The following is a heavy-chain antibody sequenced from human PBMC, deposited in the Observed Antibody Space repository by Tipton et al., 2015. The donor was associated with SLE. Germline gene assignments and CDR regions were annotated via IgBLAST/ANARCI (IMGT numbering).Heavy chain of an antibody. Sequence: TLSLTCAVSGGSISSTNWWSWVRQPPGKGLEWIGEIYHSGSTNYNPSLKSRVTISVDTSKNQFSLKLSSVTAADTAVYYCARFLRSGWPCWYFDLWGRGTPVTVPS. CDR1: GGSISSTNW. CDR2: IYHSGST. D-gene: IGHD6-19*01. V-gene: IGHV4-4*02. J-gene: IGHJ2*01. CDR3: ARFLRSGWPCWYFDL.